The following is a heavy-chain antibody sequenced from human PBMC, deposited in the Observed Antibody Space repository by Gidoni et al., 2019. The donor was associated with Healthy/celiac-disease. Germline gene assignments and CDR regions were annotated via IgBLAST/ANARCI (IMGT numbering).Heavy chain of an antibody. D-gene: IGHD6-6*01. Sequence: QVQLQESGTGLVKPSGTLSLTCAVSGGSISSSNWWSWVRKPPGKGLEWIVGIYHSGSTNYTPSLKCRVTISVDKSKNQFSLKLSSVTAADTAVYYCAREIAARPGHYYYMDVWGKGTTVTVSS. CDR2: IYHSGST. CDR1: GGSISSSNW. J-gene: IGHJ6*03. V-gene: IGHV4-4*02. CDR3: AREIAARPGHYYYMDV.